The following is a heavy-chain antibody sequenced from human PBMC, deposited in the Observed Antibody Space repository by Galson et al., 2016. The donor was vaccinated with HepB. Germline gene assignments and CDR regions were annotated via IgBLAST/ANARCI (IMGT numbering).Heavy chain of an antibody. J-gene: IGHJ4*02. V-gene: IGHV1-2*02. D-gene: IGHD2/OR15-2a*01. Sequence: SVKVSCKASGYTFTGHYVHWVRQAPGQGLEWMGWINPNNGFAHYAQNFQGRVTMTRDTSINTAYMEVSSLRSDDTAVYYCARARAGFSRVPDFDFWGQGTLVTVSS. CDR2: INPNNGFA. CDR3: ARARAGFSRVPDFDF. CDR1: GYTFTGHY.